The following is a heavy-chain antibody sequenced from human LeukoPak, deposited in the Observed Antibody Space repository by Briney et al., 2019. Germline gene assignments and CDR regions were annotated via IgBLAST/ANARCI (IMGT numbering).Heavy chain of an antibody. V-gene: IGHV3-20*04. D-gene: IGHD2/OR15-2a*01. CDR2: MNWNGGSR. CDR1: GFKFDDYG. CDR3: ARDGTTIGDDYFPN. Sequence: GWSLRLSCAGSGFKFDDYGMNGVRQVRGKGLEGIGAMNWNGGSRQYADSVRGRVTISRHNARSSKYLDMNGLRAEDKAGYCGARDGTTIGDDYFPNWRRGILVTVSS. J-gene: IGHJ4*02.